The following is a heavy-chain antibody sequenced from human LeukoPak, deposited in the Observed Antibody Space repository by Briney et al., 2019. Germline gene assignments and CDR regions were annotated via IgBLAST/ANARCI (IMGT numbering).Heavy chain of an antibody. Sequence: GGSLRLSCVASGFTVSNNYMSWVRQAPGKGLEWISSIYSGDTTYYADSVKGRFTISRHNSKNTLYLQMNSLRAEDTAVYYCARDKRSGRFDYWGQGTLVTVSS. J-gene: IGHJ4*02. D-gene: IGHD6-19*01. V-gene: IGHV3-53*04. CDR2: IYSGDTT. CDR1: GFTVSNNY. CDR3: ARDKRSGRFDY.